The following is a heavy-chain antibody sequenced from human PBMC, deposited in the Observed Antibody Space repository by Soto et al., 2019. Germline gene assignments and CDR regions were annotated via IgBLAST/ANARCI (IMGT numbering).Heavy chain of an antibody. CDR2: IYYRGNT. Sequence: KASETLSLTCSVSGDSINSDNYCWGWIRQPPGKGLEWIGSIYYRGNTYYNPSLKTRVTISLDKSKSQFSLKLNSVTAADSAVYFCARLEGLATISYYFDYWGQGTLVTVS. V-gene: IGHV4-39*01. CDR3: ARLEGLATISYYFDY. CDR1: GDSINSDNYC. J-gene: IGHJ4*02. D-gene: IGHD3-9*01.